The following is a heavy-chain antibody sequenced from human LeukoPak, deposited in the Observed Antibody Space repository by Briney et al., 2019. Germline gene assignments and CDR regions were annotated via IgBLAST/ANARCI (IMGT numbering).Heavy chain of an antibody. CDR3: EAGTTGNAFDI. Sequence: GGSLRLSCAASGFTFSNYWMNWVRQAPGKGLEWVANIKQDGSEKYYVDSVKGRFTISRDNTKKLLYLQMNSLRAEDTAVYYCEAGTTGNAFDIWGQGTKVTVSS. CDR1: GFTFSNYW. J-gene: IGHJ3*02. V-gene: IGHV3-7*01. D-gene: IGHD1-14*01. CDR2: IKQDGSEK.